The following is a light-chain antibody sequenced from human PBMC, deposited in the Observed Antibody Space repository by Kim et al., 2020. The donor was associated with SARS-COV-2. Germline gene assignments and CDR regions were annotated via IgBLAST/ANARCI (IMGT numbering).Light chain of an antibody. CDR2: AAS. V-gene: IGKV3-20*01. CDR1: QRLTSNH. Sequence: PGESGNLSCRASQRLTSNHFAWYQQKPGQGPRLRSYAASSRATGVPDRFSGSGSGTDFTLTITILEPEDFAVYYCQQYGSSPLITFGQGTRLEIK. CDR3: QQYGSSPLIT. J-gene: IGKJ5*01.